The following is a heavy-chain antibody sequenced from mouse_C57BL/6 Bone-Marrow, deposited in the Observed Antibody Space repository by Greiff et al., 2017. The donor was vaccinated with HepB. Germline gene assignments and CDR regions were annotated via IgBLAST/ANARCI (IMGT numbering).Heavy chain of an antibody. V-gene: IGHV8-8*01. CDR3: ARIGFIYYYGSSPFAY. D-gene: IGHD1-1*01. J-gene: IGHJ3*01. CDR1: GFSLSTFGMG. CDR2: IWWDDDK. Sequence: QVTLKVCGPGILQPSQTLSLTCSFSGFSLSTFGMGVGWIRQPSGKGLEWLAHIWWDDDKYYNPALKSRLTISKDTSKNQVFLKIANVDTADTATYYCARIGFIYYYGSSPFAYWGQGTLVTVSA.